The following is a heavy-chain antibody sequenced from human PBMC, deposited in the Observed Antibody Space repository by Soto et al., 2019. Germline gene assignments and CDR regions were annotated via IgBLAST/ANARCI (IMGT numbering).Heavy chain of an antibody. V-gene: IGHV3-48*02. D-gene: IGHD3-22*01. Sequence: EVQLVESGGGLVQPGGSLRLSCAASGFTFSSYSMNWVRQAPGKGLEWVSYISSSSSTIYYADSVKGRFTISRDNAKNSLYLQMNSLRDEDTAVYYCASRRDSSGYTPFDYWGQGTLVTVSS. CDR3: ASRRDSSGYTPFDY. CDR1: GFTFSSYS. CDR2: ISSSSSTI. J-gene: IGHJ4*02.